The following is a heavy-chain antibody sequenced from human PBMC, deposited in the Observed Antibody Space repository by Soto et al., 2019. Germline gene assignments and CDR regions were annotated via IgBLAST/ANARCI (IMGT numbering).Heavy chain of an antibody. V-gene: IGHV1-69*13. Sequence: GASVKVSCKASGGTFSSYAISWVRQAPGQGLEWMGGIIPIFGTANYAQKFQGRVTITADESTSTAYMELSSLRSEDTAVYYCARVRIAVATYSWFDPWGQGTLVTVSS. D-gene: IGHD6-19*01. J-gene: IGHJ5*02. CDR2: IIPIFGTA. CDR3: ARVRIAVATYSWFDP. CDR1: GGTFSSYA.